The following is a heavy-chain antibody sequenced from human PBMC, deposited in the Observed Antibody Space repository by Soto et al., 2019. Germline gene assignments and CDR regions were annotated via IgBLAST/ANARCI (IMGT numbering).Heavy chain of an antibody. CDR1: GYTFTSYG. Sequence: QVQLVQSGAEVKKPGASVKVSCKASGYTFTSYGISWVRQAPGQGLEWMGWISAYNGNTNYAQKLQGRVTMTTDTPTSTAYMELRSLRSDDTAVYYCAGYYYDSSGYFHDAFDIWGQGTMVTVSS. V-gene: IGHV1-18*01. J-gene: IGHJ3*02. D-gene: IGHD3-22*01. CDR3: AGYYYDSSGYFHDAFDI. CDR2: ISAYNGNT.